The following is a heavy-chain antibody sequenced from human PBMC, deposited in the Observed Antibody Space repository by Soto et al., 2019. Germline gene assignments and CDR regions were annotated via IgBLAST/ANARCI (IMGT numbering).Heavy chain of an antibody. CDR1: GFTFSSYS. CDR2: ISSSSSYI. CDR3: ARDAQSVGDFWSGYYPLYYFDY. D-gene: IGHD3-3*01. Sequence: GGSLRLSCAASGFTFSSYSMNWVRQAPGKGLEWVSSISSSSSYIYYADSVKGRFTISRDNAKNSLYLQMNSLRAEDTAVYYCARDAQSVGDFWSGYYPLYYFDYWGQGTLVTVSS. J-gene: IGHJ4*02. V-gene: IGHV3-21*01.